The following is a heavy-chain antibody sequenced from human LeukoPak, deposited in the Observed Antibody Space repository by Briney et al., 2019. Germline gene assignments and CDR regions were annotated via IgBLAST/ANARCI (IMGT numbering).Heavy chain of an antibody. Sequence: GGSLRLSCAASGFTFSIYTINWVRQAPGKGLEWVSFISSSSSYIYYADSVKGRLTISRDNAKNSLYLQMNSLRAEDTAVYYCARGDGRGSYKDYYFNYWGQGTLVTVSS. CDR3: ARGDGRGSYKDYYFNY. CDR1: GFTFSIYT. CDR2: ISSSSSYI. V-gene: IGHV3-21*01. D-gene: IGHD1-26*01. J-gene: IGHJ4*02.